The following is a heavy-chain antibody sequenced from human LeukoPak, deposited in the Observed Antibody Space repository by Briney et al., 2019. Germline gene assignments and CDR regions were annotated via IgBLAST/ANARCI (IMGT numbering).Heavy chain of an antibody. CDR1: GYSFTSYW. CDR3: ARTPYSNWNYPYFDY. CDR2: IYPGDSDI. D-gene: IGHD1-7*01. V-gene: IGHV5-51*01. Sequence: GESLKISCKGSGYSFTSYWIGWVRQMPGKGLEWMGIIYPGDSDIRYSPSFQGQVTISADKSISTAYLQWSSLKASDTAMYYCARTPYSNWNYPYFDYWGQGTLVAVSS. J-gene: IGHJ4*02.